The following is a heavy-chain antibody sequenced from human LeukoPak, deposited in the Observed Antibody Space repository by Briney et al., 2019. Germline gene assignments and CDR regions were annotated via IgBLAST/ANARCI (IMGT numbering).Heavy chain of an antibody. CDR1: GYTFTDYY. J-gene: IGHJ3*02. CDR3: AREVVVVAASAFDI. V-gene: IGHV1-2*02. D-gene: IGHD2-15*01. CDR2: INPNSGGT. Sequence: ASVKVSCKASGYTFTDYYMHWVRQAPGQGLEWMGWINPNSGGTNYAQKFQGRVTMTRDTSISTAYMELSRLRSDDTAVYYCAREVVVVAASAFDIWGQGTMVTVSS.